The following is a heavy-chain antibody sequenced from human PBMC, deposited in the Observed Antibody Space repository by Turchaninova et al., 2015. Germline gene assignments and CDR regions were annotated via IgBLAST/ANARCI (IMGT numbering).Heavy chain of an antibody. D-gene: IGHD6-13*01. V-gene: IGHV4-59*01. Sequence: QVQLQESGPGLVKPSATLSLTCPVSGGSITGYYWSWLRQSPGTGLGWIAYISDSGKTNYHPSLKSRVTISLDTSKSQFSLRLSSVTTADTAVYYCARGAGWYDPWGQGTPVTVSS. CDR2: ISDSGKT. CDR1: GGSITGYY. CDR3: ARGAGWYDP. J-gene: IGHJ5*02.